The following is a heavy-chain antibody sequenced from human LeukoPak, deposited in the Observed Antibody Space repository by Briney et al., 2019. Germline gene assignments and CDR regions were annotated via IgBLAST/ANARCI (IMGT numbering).Heavy chain of an antibody. V-gene: IGHV3-66*01. Sequence: PGGSLRLSCAASGFTVSSNYMSWVRQAPGKGLEWVSVIYSGGSTYYADSVKGRFTISRDNSKNTLYLQMNSLRAEDTAVYYCARGVVVTAKIYYYYYGMDVWGQGTTVTVSS. CDR3: ARGVVVTAKIYYYYYGMDV. CDR1: GFTVSSNY. J-gene: IGHJ6*02. CDR2: IYSGGST. D-gene: IGHD2-21*02.